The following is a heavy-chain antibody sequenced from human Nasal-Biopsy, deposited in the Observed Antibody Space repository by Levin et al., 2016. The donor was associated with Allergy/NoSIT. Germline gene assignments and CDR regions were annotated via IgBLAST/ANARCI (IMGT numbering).Heavy chain of an antibody. V-gene: IGHV3-30*18. CDR2: IAFDGGGK. CDR3: TKDRVNIVASGCFGH. Sequence: LSLTCAASGFAFRSYGMHWVRQAPGKGLEWVAVIAFDGGGKHYLDSVKGRFTISRDNSKNTVDLQMNSLRLEDTAIYYCTKDRVNIVASGCFGHWGPGARVTVSS. J-gene: IGHJ4*02. D-gene: IGHD3-22*01. CDR1: GFAFRSYG.